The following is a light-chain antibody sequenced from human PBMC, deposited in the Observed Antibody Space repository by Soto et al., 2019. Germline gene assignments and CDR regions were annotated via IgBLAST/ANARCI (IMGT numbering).Light chain of an antibody. Sequence: EIVLTQSPGTLSLSPGERATLSCRASHTISSSYLAWYQQKPGQAPRLIMYGISRRATGIPDRFSGSGSGTDFTLTITRMEPEDFAVYYYPQYVNSSPRTFGHVTKVEIK. V-gene: IGKV3-20*01. CDR3: PQYVNSSPRT. CDR1: HTISSSY. J-gene: IGKJ1*01. CDR2: GIS.